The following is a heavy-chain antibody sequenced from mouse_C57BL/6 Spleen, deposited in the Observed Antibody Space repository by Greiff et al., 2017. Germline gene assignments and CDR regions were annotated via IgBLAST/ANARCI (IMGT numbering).Heavy chain of an antibody. CDR1: GYTFTSYW. CDR3: ARRGYSNTANYYAMDY. V-gene: IGHV1-55*01. CDR2: IYPGSGST. J-gene: IGHJ4*01. Sequence: VQLQQPGAELGKPGASVKMSCKASGYTFTSYWITWVKQRPGQGLEWIGDIYPGSGSTNYNEKFKSKATLTVDTSSSTAYMQLSSLTSEDSAVYYCARRGYSNTANYYAMDYWGQGTSVTVSS. D-gene: IGHD2-5*01.